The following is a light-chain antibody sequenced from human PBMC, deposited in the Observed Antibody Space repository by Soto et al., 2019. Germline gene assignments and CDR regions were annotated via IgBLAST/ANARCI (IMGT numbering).Light chain of an antibody. CDR1: SSDVGGYNY. Sequence: QSVLTQPASVSRSPGQSITISCTGTSSDVGGYNYVSWYQQHPGKGPKLMIYEVSNRPSGVSNRFSGSRSGNTASLTISGLQAEDEADYYCSSYRSSSTYVFGTGTKLTVL. J-gene: IGLJ1*01. CDR3: SSYRSSSTYV. CDR2: EVS. V-gene: IGLV2-14*01.